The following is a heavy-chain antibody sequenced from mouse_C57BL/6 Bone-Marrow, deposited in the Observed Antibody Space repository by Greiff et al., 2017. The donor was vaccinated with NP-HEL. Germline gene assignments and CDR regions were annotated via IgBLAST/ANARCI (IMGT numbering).Heavy chain of an antibody. D-gene: IGHD1-1*01. J-gene: IGHJ1*03. CDR2: INYDGSST. CDR3: AREITTVVAWYFDV. Sequence: EVKLVESEGGLVQPGSSMKLSCTASGFTFSDYYMAWVRQVPEKGLEWVANINYDGSSTYYLDSLKSRFIISRDNAKNILYLQMSSLKSEDTATYYCAREITTVVAWYFDVWGTGTTVTVSS. V-gene: IGHV5-16*01. CDR1: GFTFSDYY.